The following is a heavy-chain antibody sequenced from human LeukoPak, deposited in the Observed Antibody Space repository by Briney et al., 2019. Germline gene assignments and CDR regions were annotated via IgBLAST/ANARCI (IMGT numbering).Heavy chain of an antibody. J-gene: IGHJ6*02. V-gene: IGHV1-18*01. CDR2: ISAYNGNT. CDR3: ARDFPYKVRGVITRGMDV. Sequence: ASVKVSCKASGYTFTSYGISWVRQAPGQGLEWMGWISAYNGNTNYAQKLQGRVTMTTDTSTSTAYMELRSLRSDDTAVYYCARDFPYKVRGVITRGMDVWGQGTTVTVSS. D-gene: IGHD3-10*01. CDR1: GYTFTSYG.